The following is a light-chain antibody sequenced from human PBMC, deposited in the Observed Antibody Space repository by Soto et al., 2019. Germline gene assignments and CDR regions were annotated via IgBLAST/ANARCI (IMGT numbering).Light chain of an antibody. CDR2: SNN. CDR1: SSNIGSNT. CDR3: AAWDDSLNVYV. Sequence: QSVLTQPPSASGTPGQRVTISCSGSSSNIGSNTVNWYQQLPGTAPKLLIYSNNQRPSGVPDRFSGSKSGTSASLAISGLQSEYESDYYCAAWDDSLNVYVFGTGTKLTVL. J-gene: IGLJ1*01. V-gene: IGLV1-44*01.